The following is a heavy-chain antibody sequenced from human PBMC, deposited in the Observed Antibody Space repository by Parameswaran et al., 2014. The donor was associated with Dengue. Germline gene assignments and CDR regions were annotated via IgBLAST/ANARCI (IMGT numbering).Heavy chain of an antibody. CDR3: ARDGGITIFGVVIISSPLDY. J-gene: IGHJ4*02. CDR2: ISAYNGNT. Sequence: WVRQAPGQGLEWMGWISAYNGNTNYAQKLQGRVTMTTDTSTSTAYMELRSLRSDDTAVYYCARDGGITIFGVVIISSPLDYWGQGTLVTVSS. V-gene: IGHV1-18*01. D-gene: IGHD3-3*01.